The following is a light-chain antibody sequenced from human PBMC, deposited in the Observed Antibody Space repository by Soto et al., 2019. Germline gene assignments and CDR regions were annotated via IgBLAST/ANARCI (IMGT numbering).Light chain of an antibody. CDR2: GAS. V-gene: IGKV3-20*01. J-gene: IGKJ5*01. CDR1: QSVTNNY. CDR3: QQYGSSPRIT. Sequence: ENVWTQSPGTLSLSPGERATLSCRASQSVTNNYLTWYQQKPGQAPRLLIYGASSRATGIPDRFSGSGSGTDFTLTISRLEPEDFAVYYCQQYGSSPRITFGQGTRLEIK.